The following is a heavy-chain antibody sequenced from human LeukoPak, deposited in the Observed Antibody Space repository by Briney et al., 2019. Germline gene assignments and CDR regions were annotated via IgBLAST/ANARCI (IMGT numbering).Heavy chain of an antibody. D-gene: IGHD5-24*01. J-gene: IGHJ3*02. V-gene: IGHV1-18*01. Sequence: ASVKVSCKASGYTFTTYGISWVRQAPGQGLEWMGWISGYNGNTNYAQKFQGRVTITTDESTSTAYMELSSLRSEDTAVYYCASSRDGYNEGPFDIWGQGTMVTVSS. CDR2: ISGYNGNT. CDR3: ASSRDGYNEGPFDI. CDR1: GYTFTTYG.